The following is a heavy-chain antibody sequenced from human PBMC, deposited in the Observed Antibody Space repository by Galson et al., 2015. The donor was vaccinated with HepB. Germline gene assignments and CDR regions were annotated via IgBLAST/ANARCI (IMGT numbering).Heavy chain of an antibody. D-gene: IGHD6-6*01. CDR3: AGDASPYSSSSLWKWEGYYYYYGMDV. CDR2: ISSSSSTI. CDR1: GFTFSSYS. V-gene: IGHV3-48*01. J-gene: IGHJ6*02. Sequence: SLRLSCAASGFTFSSYSMNWVRQAPGKGLEWVSYISSSSSTIYYADSVKGRFTISRDNAKNSLYLQMNSLRAEDTAVYYCAGDASPYSSSSLWKWEGYYYYYGMDVWGQGTTVPVSS.